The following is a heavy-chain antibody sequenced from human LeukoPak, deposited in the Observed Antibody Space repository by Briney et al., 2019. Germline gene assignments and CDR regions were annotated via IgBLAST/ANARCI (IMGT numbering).Heavy chain of an antibody. V-gene: IGHV4-59*08. Sequence: SETLSLTCTVSGGSISSYYWSWIRQPPGKGLEWIGYIYYSGSTNYNPSLKSRVTISVDTSKNQFSLKLSSVTAADTAVYYCAGHESTVTTVGWYFDLWGRGTLVTVSS. CDR1: GGSISSYY. CDR3: AGHESTVTTVGWYFDL. D-gene: IGHD4-17*01. CDR2: IYYSGST. J-gene: IGHJ2*01.